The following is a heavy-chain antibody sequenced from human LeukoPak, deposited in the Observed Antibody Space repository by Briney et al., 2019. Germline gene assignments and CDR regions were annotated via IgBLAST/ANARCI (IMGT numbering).Heavy chain of an antibody. D-gene: IGHD6-19*01. CDR1: AFSLSTYG. CDR3: AKDHGTAVAGFYY. V-gene: IGHV3-23*01. J-gene: IGHJ4*02. Sequence: GGSLRLSCAASAFSLSTYGVSWVRQPPGKGLEWVSGITGTGGSTYYADSVKSRFTVSRDTSKNTLYLQMNSLRAEDTAIYYCAKDHGTAVAGFYYWGQGTLVTVSS. CDR2: ITGTGGST.